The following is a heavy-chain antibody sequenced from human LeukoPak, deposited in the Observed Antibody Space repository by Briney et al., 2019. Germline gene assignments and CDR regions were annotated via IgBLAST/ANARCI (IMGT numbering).Heavy chain of an antibody. V-gene: IGHV1-2*02. CDR3: ASGYCTNGVCYTEAY. CDR2: INPNSGGT. J-gene: IGHJ4*02. D-gene: IGHD2-8*01. CDR1: GYTFTCYY. Sequence: ASVKVSRKASGYTFTCYYMHWVRQAPGQGLEWMGWINPNSGGTNYAQKFQGRVTMTRDTSISTAYMELSRLRSDDTAVYYCASGYCTNGVCYTEAYWGQGTLVTVSS.